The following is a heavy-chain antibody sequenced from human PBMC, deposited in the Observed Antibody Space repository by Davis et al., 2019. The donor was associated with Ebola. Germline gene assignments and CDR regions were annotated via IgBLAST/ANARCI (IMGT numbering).Heavy chain of an antibody. CDR2: INPHNGNT. CDR3: ARAQFPTTSDH. J-gene: IGHJ4*02. V-gene: IGHV1-18*04. Sequence: ASVTVSCKASGYTFTNYGITWVRQAPGQGLEWMGWINPHNGNTNYAQNVQGRVIMTSDTATTTAYMEVRSRRSDDTAVYYCARAQFPTTSDHWGQGTLVTVSS. D-gene: IGHD1-1*01. CDR1: GYTFTNYG.